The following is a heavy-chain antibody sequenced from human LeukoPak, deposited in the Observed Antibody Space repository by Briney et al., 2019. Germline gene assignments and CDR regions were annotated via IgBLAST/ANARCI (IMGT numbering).Heavy chain of an antibody. Sequence: GGSLRLSCAGSGFTFSSFAMSWVRQVPGKGLEWISAISGSGGSTFYADSVKGRFTISRDNSKNTLYLQMNSLRAEDTAVYYCAKDRRAGSYDYWGQGTLVTVSS. CDR1: GFTFSSFA. J-gene: IGHJ4*02. CDR3: AKDRRAGSYDY. CDR2: ISGSGGST. D-gene: IGHD3-10*01. V-gene: IGHV3-23*01.